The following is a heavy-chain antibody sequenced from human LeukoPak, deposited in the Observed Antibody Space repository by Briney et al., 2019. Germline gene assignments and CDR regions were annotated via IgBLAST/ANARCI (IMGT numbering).Heavy chain of an antibody. Sequence: SETLSLTCTVSGGSISSSSYYWGWIRQPPGKGLEWIGSIYYSGSTYYNPSLKSRDTISVDTSKNQFSLKLSSVTAADTAVYYRARWSGYYYSRIDYWGQGTLVTVSS. CDR3: ARWSGYYYSRIDY. D-gene: IGHD3-22*01. V-gene: IGHV4-39*01. CDR2: IYYSGST. CDR1: GGSISSSSYY. J-gene: IGHJ4*02.